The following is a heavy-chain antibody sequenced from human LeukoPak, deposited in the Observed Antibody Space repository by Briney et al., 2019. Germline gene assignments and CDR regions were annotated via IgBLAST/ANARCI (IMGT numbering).Heavy chain of an antibody. CDR3: ASVTGDY. J-gene: IGHJ4*02. D-gene: IGHD2-8*02. CDR1: GYSISSGYY. Sequence: SETLSLTCAVSGYSISSGYYWGWIRQPPGKGLEWIGEINHSGSTNYNPSLKSRVTISVDTSKNQFSLKLSSVTAADTAVYYCASVTGDYWGQGTLVTVSS. V-gene: IGHV4-38-2*01. CDR2: INHSGST.